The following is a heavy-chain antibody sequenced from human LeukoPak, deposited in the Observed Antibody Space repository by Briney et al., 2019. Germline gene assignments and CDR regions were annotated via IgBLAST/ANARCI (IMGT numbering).Heavy chain of an antibody. CDR2: IRYDGGSK. Sequence: GGSLRLSCAASGFTFSSYGMHWVRQAPGKGLEWVAFIRYDGGSKSYTDSVKGRFTISRDNSKNALFLQMDSLRAEDTAVYYCAKDGRYFDWLLWYFDNWGQGTLVTVSS. CDR3: AKDGRYFDWLLWYFDN. D-gene: IGHD3-9*01. CDR1: GFTFSSYG. J-gene: IGHJ4*02. V-gene: IGHV3-30*02.